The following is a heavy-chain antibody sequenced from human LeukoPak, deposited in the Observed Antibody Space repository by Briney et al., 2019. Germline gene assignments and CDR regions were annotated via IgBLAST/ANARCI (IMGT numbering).Heavy chain of an antibody. CDR3: VRSQWLFDAFDI. Sequence: SQTLSLTCTVSGGSISSGSYYWSWIRQPAGKGLEWIGRIYTSGSTNYNPSLKSRVTISVDTSKNQFSLKLSSVTAADTAVYYCVRSQWLFDAFDIWGQGTMVTVSS. CDR1: GGSISSGSYY. CDR2: IYTSGST. D-gene: IGHD3-22*01. V-gene: IGHV4-61*02. J-gene: IGHJ3*02.